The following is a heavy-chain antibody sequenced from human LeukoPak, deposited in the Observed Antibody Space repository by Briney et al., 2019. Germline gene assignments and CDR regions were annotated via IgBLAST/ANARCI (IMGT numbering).Heavy chain of an antibody. CDR1: GGTFSSYA. V-gene: IGHV1-2*06. CDR2: INPNSGGT. CDR3: AVVEPITIYGWYV. D-gene: IGHD3-9*01. Sequence: GASVKVSCKASGGTFSSYAISWVRQAPGQGLEWMGRINPNSGGTNYAQKFQGRVTMTRDTSISTAYMELSRLRSDDTAVYYCAVVEPITIYGWYVWGQGTTVTVSS. J-gene: IGHJ6*02.